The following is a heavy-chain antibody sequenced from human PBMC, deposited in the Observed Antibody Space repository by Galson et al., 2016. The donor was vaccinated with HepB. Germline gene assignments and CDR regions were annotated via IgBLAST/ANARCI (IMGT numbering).Heavy chain of an antibody. D-gene: IGHD5-18*01. CDR2: ITWHGRDT. J-gene: IGHJ6*02. Sequence: SLRLSCAASGFTFDNFAMRWVRQAPGKGLEWVSLITWHGRDTHYADSVKGRFTISRDNSKNSLYLQMNNLRAEDTALYYCAKAFRGYNYGYREDYDYYYAMDVWGQGTTVTV. V-gene: IGHV3-43D*03. CDR3: AKAFRGYNYGYREDYDYYYAMDV. CDR1: GFTFDNFA.